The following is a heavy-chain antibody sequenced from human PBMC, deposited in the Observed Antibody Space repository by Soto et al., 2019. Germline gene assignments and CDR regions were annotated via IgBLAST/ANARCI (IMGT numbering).Heavy chain of an antibody. V-gene: IGHV3-23*01. CDR1: GFTFSSYA. CDR2: ISGSGGST. CDR3: AKGSSSSSRQHIDY. D-gene: IGHD6-13*01. J-gene: IGHJ4*02. Sequence: GGSLRLSCAASGFTFSSYAMSWVRQAPGKGLEWVSAISGSGGSTYYADSVKGRFTISRDNSKNTLYLQMNSLRAEDTAVYYCAKGSSSSSRQHIDYWGQGTLVTVSS.